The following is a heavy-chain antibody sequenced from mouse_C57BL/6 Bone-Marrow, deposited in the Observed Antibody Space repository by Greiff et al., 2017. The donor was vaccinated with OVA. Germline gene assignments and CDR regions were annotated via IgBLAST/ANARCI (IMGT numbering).Heavy chain of an antibody. CDR3: AKAIYYGNYDAMDY. V-gene: IGHV3-6*01. CDR1: GYSITSGYY. CDR2: IRYDGST. Sequence: EVQLVESGPGLVKPSQSLSLSCSVTGYSITSGYYWNWIRQPPGNHLEWMGYIRYDGSTNYNPSLKNRISITRDTSKNHFFLKLNPVTTEDTAAYDSAKAIYYGNYDAMDYWGQGTSVTVSS. D-gene: IGHD2-1*01. J-gene: IGHJ4*01.